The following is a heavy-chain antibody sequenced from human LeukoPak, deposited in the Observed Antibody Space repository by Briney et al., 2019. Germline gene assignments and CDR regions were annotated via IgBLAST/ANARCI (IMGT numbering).Heavy chain of an antibody. V-gene: IGHV3-21*01. CDR2: ISTSSSYI. D-gene: IGHD6-13*01. CDR3: ARAAIAAARIYYYMDV. CDR1: GFTFSSYS. Sequence: PGGSLRLSCSASGFTFSSYSMNWVRQAPGKGVEWVSFISTSSSYIHNADAVTGRFTISRDNAENSLYLQMNSLRAEDTAVYYCARAAIAAARIYYYMDVWGKGTTVTVSS. J-gene: IGHJ6*03.